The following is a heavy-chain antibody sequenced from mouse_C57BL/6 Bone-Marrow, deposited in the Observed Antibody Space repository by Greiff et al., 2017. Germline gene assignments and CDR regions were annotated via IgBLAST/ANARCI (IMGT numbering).Heavy chain of an antibody. CDR1: GYAFTNYL. J-gene: IGHJ2*01. CDR3: ARYYYGSYFDY. V-gene: IGHV1-54*01. Sequence: QVQLQQSGAELVRPGTSVKVSCKASGYAFTNYLIEWVKQRPGQGLEWIGVINPGSGGTNNNEKFKGKATLTADKSSSTAYMQLSSRTSEDSAVYFCARYYYGSYFDYWGQGTTLTVSS. D-gene: IGHD1-1*01. CDR2: INPGSGGT.